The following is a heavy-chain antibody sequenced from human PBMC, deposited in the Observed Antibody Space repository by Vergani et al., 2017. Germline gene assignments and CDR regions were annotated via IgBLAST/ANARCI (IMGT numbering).Heavy chain of an antibody. CDR2: ISAYNGNT. CDR1: GYTFTSYG. D-gene: IGHD6-6*01. V-gene: IGHV1-18*01. Sequence: QVQLVQSGAEVKKPGASVKVSCKASGYTFTSYGISWVRQAPGQGLEWMGWISAYNGNTNYAQKLQGRVTMTTDTSTSTACMELRSLRSDDTAVYYCARDPPMAARPQSPGLGYYGMDVWGQGTTVTVSS. CDR3: ARDPPMAARPQSPGLGYYGMDV. J-gene: IGHJ6*02.